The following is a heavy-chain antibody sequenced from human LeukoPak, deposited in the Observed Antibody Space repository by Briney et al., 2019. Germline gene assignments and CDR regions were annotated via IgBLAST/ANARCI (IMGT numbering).Heavy chain of an antibody. V-gene: IGHV4-39*01. CDR1: GGSISSSSYY. CDR3: ARLARVRLGDY. Sequence: PSETLSLTCTVSGGSISSSSYYWGWIRQPPGKGLEWIGSIYYSGGTYYNPSLKSRVTISVDTSKNQFSLKLSSVTAADTAVYYCARLARVRLGDYWGQGTLVTVSS. CDR2: IYYSGGT. D-gene: IGHD2-2*01. J-gene: IGHJ4*02.